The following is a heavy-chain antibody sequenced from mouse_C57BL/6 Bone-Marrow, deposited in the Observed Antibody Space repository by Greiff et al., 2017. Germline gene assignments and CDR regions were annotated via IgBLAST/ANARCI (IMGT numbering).Heavy chain of an antibody. CDR2: IDPETSGT. V-gene: IGHV1-15*01. CDR1: GYTFTDYE. J-gene: IGHJ1*03. CDR3: CSSWYFDV. Sequence: VQLQQSGAELVRPGASVTLSCKASGYTFTDYEMHWVKQTPVHGLEWIGAIDPETSGTAYNQKFKGKAILTADKSSSTAYMELRSLTSEDSAVYYSCSSWYFDVWGTGTTVTVSS. D-gene: IGHD1-1*01.